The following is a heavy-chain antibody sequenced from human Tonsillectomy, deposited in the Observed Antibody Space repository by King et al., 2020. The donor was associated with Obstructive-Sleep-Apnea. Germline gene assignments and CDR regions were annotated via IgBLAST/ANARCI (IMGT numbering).Heavy chain of an antibody. J-gene: IGHJ4*02. CDR2: IFYSGST. CDR1: GGSISYYY. Sequence: VQLQESGPGLVKPSETLSLTCTFSGGSISYYYWSWIRQPPGNGLECIGYIFYSGSTNHNPSLQSRVTISVDTSKNQFSLKLSSVTAADTAVYYCGRGLGGLDYWGQGTLVTVSS. CDR3: GRGLGGLDY. V-gene: IGHV4-59*08. D-gene: IGHD3-16*01.